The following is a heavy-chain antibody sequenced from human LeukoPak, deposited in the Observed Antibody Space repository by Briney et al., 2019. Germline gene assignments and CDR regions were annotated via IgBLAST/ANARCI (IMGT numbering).Heavy chain of an antibody. D-gene: IGHD3-10*01. CDR3: ARVRGALSNYYGSGSHTRFDP. CDR2: INPNSGGT. CDR1: GYTFTGYY. J-gene: IGHJ5*02. V-gene: IGHV1-2*02. Sequence: ASVKVSCKASGYTFTGYYMHWVRQAPGQGLEWMGWINPNSGGTNYAQKFQGRVTMTRDTSISTAYMELSRLRSDDTAVYYCARVRGALSNYYGSGSHTRFDPWGQGTLVTVSS.